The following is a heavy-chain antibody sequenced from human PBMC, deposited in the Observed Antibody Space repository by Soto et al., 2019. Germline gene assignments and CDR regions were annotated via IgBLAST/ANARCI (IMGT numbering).Heavy chain of an antibody. J-gene: IGHJ4*02. Sequence: QIILKETGPTLVKPTQTLTLTCTFSGFSLSTTGVGVGWIRQPPGKALEWPALIDWDDDKRYSPSRRNRVIITKDTSKNQVVLIMTNMDPVDTAAYYCAVYRYGGFAYWGQGTLVTVSS. V-gene: IGHV2-5*02. CDR1: GFSLSTTGVG. D-gene: IGHD4-17*01. CDR3: AVYRYGGFAY. CDR2: IDWDDDK.